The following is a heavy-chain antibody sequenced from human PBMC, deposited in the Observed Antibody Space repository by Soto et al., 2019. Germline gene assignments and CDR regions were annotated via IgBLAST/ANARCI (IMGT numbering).Heavy chain of an antibody. V-gene: IGHV3-30*18. J-gene: IGHJ5*02. CDR2: ISYDGSKT. D-gene: IGHD3-22*01. Sequence: GGSLRLSCAASGFTFSSYGMYWVRQAPGKGLEWVAVISYDGSKTYYADSVKGRFTISRDNSKNTLFLQMNSLRTEDTAVYYCAKDLCGYDSGGYYPYFDPCAQGTLVTVSS. CDR3: AKDLCGYDSGGYYPYFDP. CDR1: GFTFSSYG.